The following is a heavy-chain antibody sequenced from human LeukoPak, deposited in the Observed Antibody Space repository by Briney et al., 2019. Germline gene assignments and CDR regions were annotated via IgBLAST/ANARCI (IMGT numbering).Heavy chain of an antibody. J-gene: IGHJ4*02. D-gene: IGHD1-14*01. CDR1: EFTFSLYA. CDR2: INDVSAGI. Sequence: PGGSLRLSCAASEFTFSLYAMNWVRQAPGKGLEWISYINDVSAGIHYADSVKGRFTISRDNAKNTLYLQMSSLRAEDTAVYYCARDTYQPGRIDSWGQGTLVIVSS. CDR3: ARDTYQPGRIDS. V-gene: IGHV3-48*04.